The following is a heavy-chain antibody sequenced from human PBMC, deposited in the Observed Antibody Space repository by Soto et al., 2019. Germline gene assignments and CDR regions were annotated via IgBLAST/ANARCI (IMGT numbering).Heavy chain of an antibody. D-gene: IGHD3-9*01. CDR3: ANVLRYFDWTDGAFDI. Sequence: SETLSLTCTVSGGSISSSSYYWGWIRQPPGKGLEWIGSIYYSGSTYYNPSLKSRVTISVDTSKNQFSLKLSSVTAADTAVYYCANVLRYFDWTDGAFDIWGQVTMVTVSS. V-gene: IGHV4-39*01. CDR1: GGSISSSSYY. CDR2: IYYSGST. J-gene: IGHJ3*02.